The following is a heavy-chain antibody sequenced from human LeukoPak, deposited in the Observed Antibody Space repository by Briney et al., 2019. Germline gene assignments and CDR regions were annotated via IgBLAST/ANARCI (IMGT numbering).Heavy chain of an antibody. CDR1: GYTFTSYG. J-gene: IGHJ4*02. CDR2: ISAYNGNT. D-gene: IGHD2-2*01. Sequence: GASVKVSCTASGYTFTSYGISWVRQAPGQGLEWMGWISAYNGNTNYAQKLQGRVTMTTDTSTSTAYMELRSLRSDDTAVYYCARGTYCSSTSCSYFDYWGQGTLVTVSS. CDR3: ARGTYCSSTSCSYFDY. V-gene: IGHV1-18*01.